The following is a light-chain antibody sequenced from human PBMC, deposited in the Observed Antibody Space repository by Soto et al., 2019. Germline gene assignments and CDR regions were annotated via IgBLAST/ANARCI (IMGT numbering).Light chain of an antibody. CDR3: MQGTLWPWT. V-gene: IGKV2-30*01. J-gene: IGKJ1*01. Sequence: VEMTQSPLSLPVTLGQPASISCTSSLSLVDSGGNTYFNWYQQRPGQPPRRLIYKISNRESGVPDRFSASGSGTDFTLRISRVEAEDLGVYYCMQGTLWPWTFGQGTKVEIK. CDR2: KIS. CDR1: LSLVDSGGNTY.